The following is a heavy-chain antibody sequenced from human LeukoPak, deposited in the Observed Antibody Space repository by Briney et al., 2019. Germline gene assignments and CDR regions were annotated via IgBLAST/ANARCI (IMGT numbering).Heavy chain of an antibody. D-gene: IGHD6-13*01. CDR1: GGSITSGDSF. CDR3: ATDHLAVAGYNWFDP. V-gene: IGHV4-31*03. J-gene: IGHJ5*02. Sequence: PSETLSLTCTISGGSITSGDSFWTWIRHHPEKGLEWIGYISYSGSPYYNPSLQTRVTISSDMSKNQFSLNLASVTAADTAVYYCATDHLAVAGYNWFDPWGQGILVTVSS. CDR2: ISYSGSP.